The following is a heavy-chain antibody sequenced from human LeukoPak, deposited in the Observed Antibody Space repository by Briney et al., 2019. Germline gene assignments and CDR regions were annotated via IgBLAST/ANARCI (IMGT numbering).Heavy chain of an antibody. CDR2: IPYIGST. Sequence: SETLSLTCAVSTDSFSSHYWAWIRQPPGKGLEWIGYIPYIGSTNYNPSLKSRVTISIDTSKNQFSLKLSSVTAADTAMYYCARDVVTVTKGFDIWGQGTMVSVSS. D-gene: IGHD4-17*01. CDR1: TDSFSSHY. CDR3: ARDVVTVTKGFDI. J-gene: IGHJ3*02. V-gene: IGHV4-59*11.